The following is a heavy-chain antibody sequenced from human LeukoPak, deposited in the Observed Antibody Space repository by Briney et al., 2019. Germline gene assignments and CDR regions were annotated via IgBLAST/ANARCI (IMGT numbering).Heavy chain of an antibody. V-gene: IGHV4-59*01. J-gene: IGHJ4*02. CDR3: ARDKRHSYGRYFDP. CDR2: MQSTGNS. Sequence: SETLSLTCSVSGDSISTYHWNWIRKPPGKGLEWIGYMQSTGNSKYNPSLKNRLNIFIDMSKNQFVLNLRSVTAADTAVYYCARDKRHSYGRYFDPWGEGMLVTVSS. D-gene: IGHD5-18*01. CDR1: GDSISTYH.